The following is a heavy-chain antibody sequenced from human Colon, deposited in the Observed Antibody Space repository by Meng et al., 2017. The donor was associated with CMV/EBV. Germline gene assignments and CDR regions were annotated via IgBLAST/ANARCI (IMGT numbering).Heavy chain of an antibody. CDR1: GFTFSSYS. J-gene: IGHJ4*02. Sequence: GQVVGSGGGLGKPGGSLRLSCAASGFTFSSYSMNWVRQSPGKGLEWVSSISTTVSYVYYADSVKGRFTISRDNAKNSLYLQMDSLRAEDTAVYYCAREPGTYGYFDFWGQGTLVTVSS. D-gene: IGHD3-10*01. CDR3: AREPGTYGYFDF. CDR2: ISTTVSYV. V-gene: IGHV3-21*01.